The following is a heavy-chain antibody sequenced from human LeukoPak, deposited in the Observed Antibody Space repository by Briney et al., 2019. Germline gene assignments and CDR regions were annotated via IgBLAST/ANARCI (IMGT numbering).Heavy chain of an antibody. CDR3: ASGRWEPYDAFDI. J-gene: IGHJ3*02. V-gene: IGHV1-2*02. D-gene: IGHD1-26*01. Sequence: ASVKVSCKASGYTFTGYYMHWVRQAPGQGLDLMGWINPNSGGTNYAQKFQGRVTMTRDTSISTAYMELSRLRSDDTALYHCASGRWEPYDAFDIWGQGTMVTVSS. CDR2: INPNSGGT. CDR1: GYTFTGYY.